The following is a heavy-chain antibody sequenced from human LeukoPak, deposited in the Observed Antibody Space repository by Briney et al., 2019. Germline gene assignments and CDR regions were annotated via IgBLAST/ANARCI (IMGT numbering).Heavy chain of an antibody. D-gene: IGHD6-19*01. V-gene: IGHV3-7*01. J-gene: IGHJ4*02. CDR1: GFTFSSYW. CDR2: IKHDGSEK. CDR3: ARVVSGWYFDY. Sequence: GGSLRLSCAASGFTFSSYWMSWVRQAPGKGLEWVANIKHDGSEKYYVDSVKGRFTISRDNAKNSLYLQMNSLRAEDTAVYYCARVVSGWYFDYWGQGTLVTVSS.